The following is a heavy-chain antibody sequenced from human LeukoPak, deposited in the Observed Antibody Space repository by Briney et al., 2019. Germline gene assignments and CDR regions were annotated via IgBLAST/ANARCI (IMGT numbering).Heavy chain of an antibody. D-gene: IGHD2-2*01. CDR1: GGTFSSYA. V-gene: IGHV1-69*13. CDR2: IIPIFGTA. Sequence: SVKVSCKASGGTFSSYAISWVRQAPGQGLEWMGGIIPIFGTANYAQNFQGRVTITADESTSTAYMELSSLRSEDTAVYYCARTPRYCSSTSCYMWFDPWGQGTLVTVPS. J-gene: IGHJ5*02. CDR3: ARTPRYCSSTSCYMWFDP.